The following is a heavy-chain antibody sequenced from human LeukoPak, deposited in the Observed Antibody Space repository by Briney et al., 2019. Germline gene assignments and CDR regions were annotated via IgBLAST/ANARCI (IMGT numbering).Heavy chain of an antibody. Sequence: PSETLSLTCTVSGGSISSYYWSWIRQLPGKGLEWIGYIYYSGSTNYNPSLKSRVTISVDTSKNQFSLKLSSVTAADTAVYYCARSGYSSPFDYWGQGTLVTVSS. J-gene: IGHJ4*02. V-gene: IGHV4-59*01. D-gene: IGHD6-13*01. CDR2: IYYSGST. CDR3: ARSGYSSPFDY. CDR1: GGSISSYY.